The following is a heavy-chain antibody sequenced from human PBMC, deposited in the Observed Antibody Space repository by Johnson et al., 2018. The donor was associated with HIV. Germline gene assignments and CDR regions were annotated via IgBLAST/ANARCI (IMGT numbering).Heavy chain of an antibody. V-gene: IGHV3-74*02. J-gene: IGHJ3*02. D-gene: IGHD5-18*01. CDR2: INSDGSST. Sequence: VHLVESGGGLVQPGGSLRLSCAASGFTFSSYWMHWVRQAPGKGLVWVSRINSDGSSTSYADSVMGRFTISRDNAQNTLYLQMGSLRAEDMAVYYCARGGRGYSYSYAFDIWGQGTMVTVSS. CDR1: GFTFSSYW. CDR3: ARGGRGYSYSYAFDI.